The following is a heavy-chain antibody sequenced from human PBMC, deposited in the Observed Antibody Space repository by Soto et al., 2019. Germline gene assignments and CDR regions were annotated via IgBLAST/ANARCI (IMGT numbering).Heavy chain of an antibody. CDR1: GGSISSGGDS. CDR2: IYHSGST. V-gene: IGHV4-30-2*01. CDR3: ARDKLEGNWFDP. J-gene: IGHJ5*02. Sequence: QLQLQESGSGLVRPSQTLSLTCAVSGGSISSGGDSWNWIRQPPGKGLEWIGYIYHSGSTLYNTSRKSRVTISVDKSQNPFSRKMSSVTAADTAVYFCARDKLEGNWFDPWGPGTLVTVSS.